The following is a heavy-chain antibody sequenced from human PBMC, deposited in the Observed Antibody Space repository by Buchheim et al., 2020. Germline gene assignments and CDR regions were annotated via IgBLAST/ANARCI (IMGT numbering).Heavy chain of an antibody. V-gene: IGHV3-7*01. CDR3: ARGEPRYSYGPANIDY. CDR2: IKQDGSEK. J-gene: IGHJ4*02. Sequence: EVQLVESGGGLVQPGGSLRLSCAASGFTFSSYWMSWVRQAPGKGLEWVANIKQDGSEKYYVDSVKGRFTISRDNAKNSLYLQMNSLTAEDTALYYCARGEPRYSYGPANIDYWGQGSL. D-gene: IGHD5-18*01. CDR1: GFTFSSYW.